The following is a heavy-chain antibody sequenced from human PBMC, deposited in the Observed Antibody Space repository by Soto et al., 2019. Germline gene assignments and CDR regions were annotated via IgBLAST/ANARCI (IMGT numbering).Heavy chain of an antibody. D-gene: IGHD6-13*01. Sequence: SETLSLTCAVYGGSFSDYYWSWIRQPPGKGLEWIGYIYYSGSTYYNPSLKSRVTISVDTSKNQFSLKLSSVTAADTAVYYCAREGIAAALFDPWGQGTLVTVSS. CDR2: IYYSGST. J-gene: IGHJ5*02. V-gene: IGHV4-30-4*01. CDR3: AREGIAAALFDP. CDR1: GGSFSDYY.